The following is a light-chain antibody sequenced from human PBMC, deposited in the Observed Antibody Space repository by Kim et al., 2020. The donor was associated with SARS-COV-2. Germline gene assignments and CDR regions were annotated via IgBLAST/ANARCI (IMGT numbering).Light chain of an antibody. J-gene: IGKJ4*01. CDR3: QQRNNWPPAVT. Sequence: LGEGAVRSCRASQSIGISLGWYQHKPGQAPRLLIYDAAIRAAGIPDRFSGGGSGTDFTLTIGSLEPEDCAVYYCQQRNNWPPAVTFGGGTKVDIK. CDR1: QSIGIS. CDR2: DAA. V-gene: IGKV3-11*01.